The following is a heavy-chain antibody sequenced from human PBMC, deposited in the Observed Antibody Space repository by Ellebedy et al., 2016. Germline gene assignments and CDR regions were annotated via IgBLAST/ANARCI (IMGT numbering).Heavy chain of an antibody. Sequence: GGSLRLSCAASGFTFSSYGMHWVRQAPGKGLEWVADISYEGSNKYYPDSVKGRFTISRDNSKNTPYLQMNSLRAEDTAVYHCAKRITIFGVVILGNSMDVWGQGTTVTVSS. D-gene: IGHD3-3*01. J-gene: IGHJ6*02. V-gene: IGHV3-30*18. CDR1: GFTFSSYG. CDR3: AKRITIFGVVILGNSMDV. CDR2: ISYEGSNK.